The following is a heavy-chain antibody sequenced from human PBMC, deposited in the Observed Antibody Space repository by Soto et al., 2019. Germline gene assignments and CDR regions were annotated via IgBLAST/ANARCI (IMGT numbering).Heavy chain of an antibody. V-gene: IGHV1-18*01. CDR3: ARDASFYDFWSGYQLDV. CDR1: GYTFTSYG. J-gene: IGHJ6*04. D-gene: IGHD3-3*01. Sequence: GASVKVSCKASGYTFTSYGISWVRQAPGQGLEWMGWISAYNGNTNYAQKLQGRVTMTTDTSTSTAYMELRSLRSDDTAVYYCARDASFYDFWSGYQLDVWGKGTTVTVSS. CDR2: ISAYNGNT.